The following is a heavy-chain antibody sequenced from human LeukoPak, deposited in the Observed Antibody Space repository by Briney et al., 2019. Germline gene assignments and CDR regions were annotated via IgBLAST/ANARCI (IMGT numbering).Heavy chain of an antibody. J-gene: IGHJ4*02. CDR1: GFTFSSYG. V-gene: IGHV3-30*18. D-gene: IGHD3-22*01. CDR3: AKRGYYYDSSGYYSRTYFDY. CDR2: ISYDGSNK. Sequence: PGGSLRLSCVVSGFTFSSYGMHWVRQAPSKGLEWVAVISYDGSNKYYADSVKGRFTISRDNSKNTLYLQMNSLRAEDTAVYYCAKRGYYYDSSGYYSRTYFDYWGQGTLVIVSS.